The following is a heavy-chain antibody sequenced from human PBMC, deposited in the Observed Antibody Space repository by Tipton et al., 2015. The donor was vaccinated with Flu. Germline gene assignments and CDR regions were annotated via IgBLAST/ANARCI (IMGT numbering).Heavy chain of an antibody. CDR2: IYYSGST. CDR1: GGSVSSGSYY. D-gene: IGHD3-3*01. V-gene: IGHV4-61*01. CDR3: ARGLFWSGYSPRSFDY. J-gene: IGHJ4*02. Sequence: TLSLTCTVSGGSVSSGSYYWSWIRQPPGKGLEWIGYIYYSGSTNYNPSLKSRVTISVDTSKNQFSLKLSSVTAADTAVYYCARGLFWSGYSPRSFDYWGQGTLVTVSS.